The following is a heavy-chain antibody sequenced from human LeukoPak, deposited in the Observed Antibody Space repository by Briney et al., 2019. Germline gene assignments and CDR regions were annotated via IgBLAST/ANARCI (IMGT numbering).Heavy chain of an antibody. J-gene: IGHJ4*02. V-gene: IGHV4-61*09. CDR1: GGSISSGSYY. Sequence: SETLSLTCTVSGGSISSGSYYWNWLRQPAGKGLEWLGNICTRGTTNYNTVLESRLTISLGTARNQFSLSLRSVTAADTAIYFCARSSLAVYFFYCGQGTLVTASS. CDR2: ICTRGTT. D-gene: IGHD6-19*01. CDR3: ARSSLAVYFFY.